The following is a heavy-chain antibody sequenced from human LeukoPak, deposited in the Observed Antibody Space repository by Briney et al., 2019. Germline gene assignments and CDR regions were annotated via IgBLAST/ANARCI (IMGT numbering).Heavy chain of an antibody. J-gene: IGHJ4*02. D-gene: IGHD6-19*01. CDR3: ASRAYSSGWYDY. Sequence: PSETLSLTCAVSGGSVSSSNWWSWVRQPPGKGLEWIGEIYHSGSTNYNPSLKSRVTISVDKSKNQFSLKLSSVTAADTAAYYCASRAYSSGWYDYWGQGTLVTVSS. CDR1: GGSVSSSNW. V-gene: IGHV4-4*02. CDR2: IYHSGST.